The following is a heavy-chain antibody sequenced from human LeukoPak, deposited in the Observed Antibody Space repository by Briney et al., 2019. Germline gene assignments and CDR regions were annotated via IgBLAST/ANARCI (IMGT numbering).Heavy chain of an antibody. CDR3: TRGPRGYPYYFDY. D-gene: IGHD5-18*01. CDR1: GFPVRSNY. Sequence: PGGSLSLSCAASGFPVRSNYMSGVRQAPGKGLEGVSLIYSGGSTYYADSVKRRFTISRDNSKNTLYLQMNSLRAEDTAVYYCTRGPRGYPYYFDYWGQGTLVTVSS. J-gene: IGHJ4*02. V-gene: IGHV3-53*01. CDR2: IYSGGST.